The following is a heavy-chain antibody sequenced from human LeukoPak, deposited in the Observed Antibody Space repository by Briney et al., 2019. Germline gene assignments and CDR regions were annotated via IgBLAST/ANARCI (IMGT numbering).Heavy chain of an antibody. CDR3: ARGVIHGPFQH. D-gene: IGHD5-18*01. Sequence: GGSLRLSCAASGFTFSSYAMHWVRQAPGKGLEWVAVISYDGSNKYYADSVKGRFTISRDNSKNTLYLQMNSLRGEDTAVYYCARGVIHGPFQHWGQGTLVTVSS. V-gene: IGHV3-30-3*01. CDR1: GFTFSSYA. CDR2: ISYDGSNK. J-gene: IGHJ1*01.